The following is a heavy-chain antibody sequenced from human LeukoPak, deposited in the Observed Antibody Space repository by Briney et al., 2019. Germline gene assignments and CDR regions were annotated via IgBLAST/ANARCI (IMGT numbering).Heavy chain of an antibody. V-gene: IGHV1-69*13. CDR1: GGTFSSYT. J-gene: IGHJ3*02. Sequence: GASVKVSCKASGGTFSSYTISWVRQAPGQGLEWVGGIIPIFGTANYAQKFQGRVTITADESTSTAYMELTSLRSEDTAVYYCARGLTGDRAFDIWGQGTMVTVSS. D-gene: IGHD7-27*01. CDR2: IIPIFGTA. CDR3: ARGLTGDRAFDI.